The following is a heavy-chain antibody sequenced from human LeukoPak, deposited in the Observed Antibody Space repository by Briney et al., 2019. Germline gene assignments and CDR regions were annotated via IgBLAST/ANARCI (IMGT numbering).Heavy chain of an antibody. J-gene: IGHJ4*02. CDR1: GFTFSSYA. V-gene: IGHV3-23*01. CDR2: ISGSGGST. Sequence: GGSLRLSCAASGFTFSSYAMSWVRQAPGKGLEWVSAISGSGGSTYYADSVKGRFTISRDNSKNTLYLQMNSLRAEDTAVYYCARAPGRVPAAMPEPYWGQGTLVTVSS. D-gene: IGHD2-2*01. CDR3: ARAPGRVPAAMPEPY.